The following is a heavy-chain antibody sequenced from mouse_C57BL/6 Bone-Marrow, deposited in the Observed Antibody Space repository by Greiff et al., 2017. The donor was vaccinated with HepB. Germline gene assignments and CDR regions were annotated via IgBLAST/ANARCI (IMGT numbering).Heavy chain of an antibody. CDR1: GYTFTSYW. V-gene: IGHV1-72*01. D-gene: IGHD2-3*01. CDR2: IDPNSGGT. CDR3: ARWAVYDGYYPAWFAY. J-gene: IGHJ3*01. Sequence: QVQLQQPGAELVKPGASVKLSCKAFGYTFTSYWMHWVKQRPGRGLEWIGRIDPNSGGTKYNEKFKSKATLTVDKPSSTAYMQLSSLTSEDSAVYYCARWAVYDGYYPAWFAYWGQGTLVTVSA.